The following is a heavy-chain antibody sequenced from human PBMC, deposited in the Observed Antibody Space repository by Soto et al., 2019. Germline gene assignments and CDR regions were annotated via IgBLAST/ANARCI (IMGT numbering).Heavy chain of an antibody. V-gene: IGHV3-23*01. J-gene: IGHJ5*02. Sequence: GSLRLSCAASGFTFSSYAMSWVRQAPGKGLEWVSAISGSGGSTYYADYVKGRFTISRDNSKNTPYLQMNSLRAEDTAVYYCANDPAVADLGGWFDPWGQGTLVTVSS. CDR3: ANDPAVADLGGWFDP. CDR1: GFTFSSYA. CDR2: ISGSGGST. D-gene: IGHD6-19*01.